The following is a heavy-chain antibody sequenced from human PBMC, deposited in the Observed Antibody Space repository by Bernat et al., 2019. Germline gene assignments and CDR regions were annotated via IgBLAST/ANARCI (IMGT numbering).Heavy chain of an antibody. CDR3: AKEYGDYGWFDY. CDR2: ISYDGSNK. V-gene: IGHV3-30*18. Sequence: QVQLVESAGGVVQPGRSLRLSCAASGLPFSSYGMHWVRQAPGKGLEWVAVISYDGSNKYYADSVKGRFTISRDNSKNTLCLQMNSVRAEDKAVYYCAKEYGDYGWFDYWGQGTLVTVSS. CDR1: GLPFSSYG. J-gene: IGHJ4*02. D-gene: IGHD4-17*01.